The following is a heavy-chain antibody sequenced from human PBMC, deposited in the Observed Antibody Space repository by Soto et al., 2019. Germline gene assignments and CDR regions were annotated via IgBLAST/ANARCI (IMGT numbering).Heavy chain of an antibody. J-gene: IGHJ4*02. CDR1: GFTFSSYS. CDR2: ISSSSFTI. V-gene: IGHV3-48*01. CDR3: ARGATDY. Sequence: PGGSLRLSCAASGFTFSSYSMNWVRQAPGKGLEWVSYISSSSFTIYYADSVKGRFTISRDNAKNSLYLQMNSLRAEDTAVYYCARGATDYWGQGTLVTVSS.